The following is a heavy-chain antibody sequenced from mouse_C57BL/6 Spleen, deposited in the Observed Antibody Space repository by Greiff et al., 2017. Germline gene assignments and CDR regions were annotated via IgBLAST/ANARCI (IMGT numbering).Heavy chain of an antibody. CDR1: GYTFTDYY. V-gene: IGHV1-26*01. Sequence: EVQLQQSGPELVKPGASVKISCKASGYTFTDYYMNWVKQSPGKSLEWIGDINPNNGGTSYNQKFKGKATLTVDKSSSTAYMELRSLTSEDSAVYYCARRDYYGSSYFDYWGQGTTLTVSS. D-gene: IGHD1-1*01. J-gene: IGHJ2*01. CDR2: INPNNGGT. CDR3: ARRDYYGSSYFDY.